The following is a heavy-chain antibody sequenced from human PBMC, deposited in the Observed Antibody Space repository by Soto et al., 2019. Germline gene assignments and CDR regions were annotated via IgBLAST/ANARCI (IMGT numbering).Heavy chain of an antibody. V-gene: IGHV3-30*18. Sequence: CLSPSCVASGFSFGSYCMQGVRQAPSNVREWVSCISYDGSNKYYAYSVKGRFTISRDNSKNTLYLQMNSLIAEDTAVYYCEKGGKAQGAADXWGYGTRVTLS. CDR1: GFSFGSYC. D-gene: IGHD2-21*01. CDR3: EKGGKAQGAADX. J-gene: IGHJ6*02. CDR2: ISYDGSNK.